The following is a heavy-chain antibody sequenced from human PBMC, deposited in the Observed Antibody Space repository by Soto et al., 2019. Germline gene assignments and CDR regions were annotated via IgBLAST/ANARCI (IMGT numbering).Heavy chain of an antibody. CDR2: ISGSGFKK. J-gene: IGHJ5*02. D-gene: IGHD1-26*01. V-gene: IGHV3-23*01. CDR1: GFIFENSG. Sequence: HPGGSLRLSCAASGFIFENSGMSWVRQAPGKGLEWISSISGSGFKKYYADSVKGRFTISRDNSKSTVYLELNNLSAEDTAVYHCAKNQGVELVPLATVDWFDPWGQGSVVTVSS. CDR3: AKNQGVELVPLATVDWFDP.